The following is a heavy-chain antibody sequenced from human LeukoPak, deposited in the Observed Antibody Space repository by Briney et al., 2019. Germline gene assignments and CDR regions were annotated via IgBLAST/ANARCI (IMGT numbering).Heavy chain of an antibody. CDR2: IYYSGST. D-gene: IGHD5-18*01. V-gene: IGHV4-59*12. Sequence: SETLSLTCTVSGGSISSYYWSWIRPPPGKGLEWIGYIYYSGSTYYNPPLKSRVTISVDTSKNQFSLKLSSVTAADTAVYYCARTDTAMVPTDYWGQGTLVTVSS. CDR3: ARTDTAMVPTDY. J-gene: IGHJ4*02. CDR1: GGSISSYY.